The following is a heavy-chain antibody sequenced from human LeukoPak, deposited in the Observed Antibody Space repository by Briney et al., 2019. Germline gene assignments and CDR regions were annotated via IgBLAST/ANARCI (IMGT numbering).Heavy chain of an antibody. D-gene: IGHD6-13*01. J-gene: IGHJ5*02. Sequence: SETLSLTCAVYGGSFSGYYWSWIRQPPGKGLEWIGEINHSGSTNYNPSLKSRVTISVDTSKNQFSLKLSSVTAADTAVYYCARVGLWGSSWYRSRLQLDPWGQGTLVTVSS. CDR3: ARVGLWGSSWYRSRLQLDP. CDR2: INHSGST. CDR1: GGSFSGYY. V-gene: IGHV4-34*01.